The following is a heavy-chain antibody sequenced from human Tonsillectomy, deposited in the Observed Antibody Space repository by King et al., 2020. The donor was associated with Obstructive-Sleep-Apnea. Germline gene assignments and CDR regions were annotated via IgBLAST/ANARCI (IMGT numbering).Heavy chain of an antibody. Sequence: EQLVQSGGGLVKPGGSLRLSCAASGFTFSSYSMNWVRQAPGKGLECVSSISSSSSYIYYADSVKGRFTISRDNAKNSLYLKMNSLRAEDTAVYYCARGGYRGIAVAGTFWFDPWGQGTLVTVSS. V-gene: IGHV3-21*01. CDR2: ISSSSSYI. D-gene: IGHD6-19*01. J-gene: IGHJ5*02. CDR1: GFTFSSYS. CDR3: ARGGYRGIAVAGTFWFDP.